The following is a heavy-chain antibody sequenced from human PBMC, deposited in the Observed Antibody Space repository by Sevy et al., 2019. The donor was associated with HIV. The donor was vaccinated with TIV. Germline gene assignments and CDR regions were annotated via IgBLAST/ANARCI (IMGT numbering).Heavy chain of an antibody. CDR2: ISASNGNT. D-gene: IGHD2-2*02. CDR1: GYTFTSYG. CDR3: AVLYFDYYYYYGMDV. Sequence: ASVKVSCKASGYTFTSYGISWVRQAPGQGLEWMGWISASNGNTNYAQKLQGRVTMTTDTSTSTASMELRSLRSDDTAVYYCAVLYFDYYYYYGMDVWGQGTTVTVSS. V-gene: IGHV1-18*01. J-gene: IGHJ6*02.